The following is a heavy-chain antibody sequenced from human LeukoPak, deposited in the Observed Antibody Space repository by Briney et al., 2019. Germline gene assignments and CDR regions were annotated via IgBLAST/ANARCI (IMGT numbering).Heavy chain of an antibody. CDR1: GFTFSSYA. Sequence: GSLRLSCGASGFTFSSYAMHWVRQASGKGLEWGAVISYDGSNKYYADSVKGRFTISRDNSKNTLYLQMNSLRAEDTAVYYCARDRVGATDYFDYWGQGTLVTVSS. V-gene: IGHV3-30-3*01. CDR2: ISYDGSNK. D-gene: IGHD1-26*01. CDR3: ARDRVGATDYFDY. J-gene: IGHJ4*02.